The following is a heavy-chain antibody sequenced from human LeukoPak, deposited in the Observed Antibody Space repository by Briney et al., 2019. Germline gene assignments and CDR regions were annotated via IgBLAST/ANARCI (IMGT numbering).Heavy chain of an antibody. Sequence: GGSRRLSFAAPGFPFSSYWMYWVRQAPGKGLVWVSRINSDGSSTSYADSVKGRFTISRDNAKNTLYLQMNSLRAVDTAVYYCASSAGSGSYQHDYWGQGTLVTVSS. CDR2: INSDGSST. CDR1: GFPFSSYW. D-gene: IGHD3-10*01. CDR3: ASSAGSGSYQHDY. V-gene: IGHV3-74*01. J-gene: IGHJ4*02.